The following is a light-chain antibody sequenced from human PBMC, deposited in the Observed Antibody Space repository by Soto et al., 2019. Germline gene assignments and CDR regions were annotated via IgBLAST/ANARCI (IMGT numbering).Light chain of an antibody. CDR1: SSNIGRDT. V-gene: IGLV1-44*01. Sequence: QSVLIQPPSASGTPGQRVTISCSGGSSNIGRDTVSWYQQLPGTAPKLLIYSTNQRPSGVHDRFSGSKSGTSASLAISGLQSEDEADYYCATWDGSLNGWVFGGGTKVTVL. J-gene: IGLJ3*02. CDR3: ATWDGSLNGWV. CDR2: STN.